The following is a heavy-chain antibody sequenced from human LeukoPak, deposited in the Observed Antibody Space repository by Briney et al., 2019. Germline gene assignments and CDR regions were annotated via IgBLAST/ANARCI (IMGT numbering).Heavy chain of an antibody. CDR1: GFTFDDYA. CDR2: ISWNSGSI. V-gene: IGHV3-9*03. Sequence: ESGGSLRLSCAASGFTFDDYAMHWVRQAPGKGLEWVSGISWNSGSIGYADSVKGRFTISRDNAKNSLYLQMNSLRAEDMALYYCAKEGHYDFWSGYFDYWGQGTLVTVSS. D-gene: IGHD3-3*01. CDR3: AKEGHYDFWSGYFDY. J-gene: IGHJ4*02.